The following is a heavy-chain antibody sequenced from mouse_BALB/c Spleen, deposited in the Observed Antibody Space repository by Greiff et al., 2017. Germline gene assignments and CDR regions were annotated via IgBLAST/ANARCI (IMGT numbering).Heavy chain of an antibody. CDR3: ARESTMITYFDY. CDR2: IRNKANGYTT. Sequence: EVQGVESGGGLVQPGGSLRLSCATSGFTFTDYYMSWVRQPPGKALEWLGFIRNKANGYTTEYSASVKGRFTISRDNSQSILYLQMNTLRAEDSATYYCARESTMITYFDYWGQGTTLTVSS. CDR1: GFTFTDYY. J-gene: IGHJ2*01. V-gene: IGHV7-3*02. D-gene: IGHD2-4*01.